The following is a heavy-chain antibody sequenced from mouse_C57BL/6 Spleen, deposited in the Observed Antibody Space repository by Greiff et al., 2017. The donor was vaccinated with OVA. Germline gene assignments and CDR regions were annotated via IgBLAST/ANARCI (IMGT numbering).Heavy chain of an antibody. V-gene: IGHV1-19*01. CDR3: ARDRVSYDYDRYFDV. D-gene: IGHD2-4*01. CDR2: ISPYNGGT. CDR1: GYTFTDYY. Sequence: EVHLVESGPVLVKPGASVKMSCKASGYTFTDYYMNWVKQSHGKSLEWIGVISPYNGGTSYNQKFKGKATLTVDKSSSTAYMELNSLTSEDSAVYYCARDRVSYDYDRYFDVWGTGTTVTVSS. J-gene: IGHJ1*03.